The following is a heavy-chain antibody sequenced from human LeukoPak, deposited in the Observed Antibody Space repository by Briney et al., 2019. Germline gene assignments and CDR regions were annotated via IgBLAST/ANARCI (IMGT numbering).Heavy chain of an antibody. V-gene: IGHV4-59*01. J-gene: IGHJ3*02. CDR3: AKSNGYGLIDI. Sequence: SETLSLTCTVFDDSLNNYYWNWIRQPPGKGLEWIGYIYYSGHTNYNPSLNSRVAISIDTSKNQFSLKLNSLTAADTAVYYCAKSNGYGLIDIWGQGTMVTVSS. D-gene: IGHD3-10*01. CDR1: DDSLNNYY. CDR2: IYYSGHT.